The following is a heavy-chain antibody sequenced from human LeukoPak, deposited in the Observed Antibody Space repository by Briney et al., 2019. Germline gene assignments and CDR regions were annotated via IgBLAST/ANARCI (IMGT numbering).Heavy chain of an antibody. D-gene: IGHD2-21*02. CDR3: ARDLDDFRAFDI. J-gene: IGHJ3*02. CDR2: IYNSGST. CDR1: GYSISSGYF. Sequence: SETLSLTCTVSGYSISSGYFWGWIRQPPGKGLEWIGTIYNSGSTYYNASLESRVTISVDTSKNQFSLKLSSVTAADTAVYYCARDLDDFRAFDIWGQGTMVTVSS. V-gene: IGHV4-38-2*02.